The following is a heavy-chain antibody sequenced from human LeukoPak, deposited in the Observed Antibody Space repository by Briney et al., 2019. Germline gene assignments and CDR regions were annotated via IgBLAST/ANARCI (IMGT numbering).Heavy chain of an antibody. D-gene: IGHD1-26*01. J-gene: IGHJ4*02. CDR2: INPNSGGT. CDR3: ARAKATSQCFDY. Sequence: ASVKVSCKASGYTFTGYYMHWVRQAPGQGLEWMGWINPNSGGTNYAQKFQGRVTMTRDTSISTAYMELSRLRSDDTAVYYCARAKATSQCFDYWGQGTLVTVSS. V-gene: IGHV1-2*02. CDR1: GYTFTGYY.